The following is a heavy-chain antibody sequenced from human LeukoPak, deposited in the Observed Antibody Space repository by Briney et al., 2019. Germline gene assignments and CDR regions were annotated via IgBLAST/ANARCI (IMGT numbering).Heavy chain of an antibody. CDR1: GFTFRSYA. CDR2: ISGSGGST. J-gene: IGHJ6*02. Sequence: PGGSLRLSCAASGFTFRSYAMNWVRQAPGKGLEWVSAISGSGGSTFDADSVKGRFTISRDNSKNTLYLRMNSLRAEDTAVYYCAKESNDFWSGYSAPPGYGMDVWGQGTTVIVSS. CDR3: AKESNDFWSGYSAPPGYGMDV. D-gene: IGHD3-3*01. V-gene: IGHV3-23*01.